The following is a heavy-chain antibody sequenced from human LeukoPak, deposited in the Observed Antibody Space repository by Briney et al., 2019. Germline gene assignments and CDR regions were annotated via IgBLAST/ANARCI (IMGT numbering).Heavy chain of an antibody. J-gene: IGHJ6*02. D-gene: IGHD3-3*01. CDR1: GGSISGSSYY. Sequence: KPSETLSLTCTVSGGSISGSSYYWGWIRQPPGKGLEWIGSIYYSGSTYYNPSLKSRVTISVDTSKNQFSLKLSSVTAADTAMYYCVRAYYDVWSAYFGFVDVWGQGTTVTVSS. CDR2: IYYSGST. V-gene: IGHV4-39*01. CDR3: VRAYYDVWSAYFGFVDV.